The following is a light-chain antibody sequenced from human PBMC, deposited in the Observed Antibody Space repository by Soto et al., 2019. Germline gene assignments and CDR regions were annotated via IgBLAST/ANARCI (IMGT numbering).Light chain of an antibody. J-gene: IGLJ3*02. Sequence: SVLAQPPSVSGAPGQRVTISCTGSSSSIGAGYDVHWYQQLPGTAPKLLIYSNINRPSGVPDRFSGSKSGTSASLAITGLQAEDEADYYCQSYDSSLSGSVFGGGTKLTVL. CDR2: SNI. CDR1: SSSIGAGYD. V-gene: IGLV1-40*01. CDR3: QSYDSSLSGSV.